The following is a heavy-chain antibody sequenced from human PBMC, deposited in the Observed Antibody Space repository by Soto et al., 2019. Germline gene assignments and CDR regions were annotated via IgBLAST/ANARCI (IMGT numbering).Heavy chain of an antibody. CDR2: IIPIFGTA. Sequence: GASVKVSCKASGGTFSSYAISWVRQAPGQGLEWMGGIIPIFGTANYAQKFQGRVTITADESTSTAYMELSSLRSEGTAVYYCARGQYCSGGSCYGYWGQGTLVTVSS. J-gene: IGHJ4*02. CDR1: GGTFSSYA. V-gene: IGHV1-69*13. D-gene: IGHD2-15*01. CDR3: ARGQYCSGGSCYGY.